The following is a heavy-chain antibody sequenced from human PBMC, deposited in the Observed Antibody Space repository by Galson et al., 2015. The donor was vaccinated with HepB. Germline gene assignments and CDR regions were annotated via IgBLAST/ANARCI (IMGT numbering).Heavy chain of an antibody. CDR3: ARDMYQFDYYYGMDI. D-gene: IGHD2-8*01. Sequence: SLTLSCAASGFTFSTYGMHWVRQAPGKGPEWVAIIWYNGSKKFYADSVKGRFTLSRDNSNNTLYLQMDRLRAEDTAVYFCARDMYQFDYYYGMDIWGQGTTVTVSS. CDR2: IWYNGSKK. J-gene: IGHJ6*02. CDR1: GFTFSTYG. V-gene: IGHV3-33*01.